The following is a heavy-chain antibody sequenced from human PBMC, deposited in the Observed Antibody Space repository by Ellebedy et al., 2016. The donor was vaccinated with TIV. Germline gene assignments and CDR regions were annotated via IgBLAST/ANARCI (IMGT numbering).Heavy chain of an antibody. J-gene: IGHJ4*02. CDR2: IFSNDEK. CDR3: ARTLGGSYGIDY. D-gene: IGHD3-22*01. V-gene: IGHV2-26*01. CDR1: GFSLTNLRMG. Sequence: SGPTLVKPTETLTLTCTVSGFSLTNLRMGVTWIRQPPGKAPEWLAHIFSNDEKSYSPSLKSRLTLSEDTSKTQVVLTLTNMDPVDTATYYCARTLGGSYGIDYWGQGTLVIVSS.